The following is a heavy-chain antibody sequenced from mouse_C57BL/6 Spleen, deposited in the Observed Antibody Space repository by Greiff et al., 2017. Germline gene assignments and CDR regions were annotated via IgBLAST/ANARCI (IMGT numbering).Heavy chain of an antibody. V-gene: IGHV5-6*01. J-gene: IGHJ2*01. CDR3: ARAGTAQATFDY. CDR2: ISSCGSYT. CDR1: GFTFSSYG. Sequence: EVKLMESGGDLVKPGGSLSLSCAASGFTFSSYGMSWVRQTLHKRLVWVATISSCGSYTYYPDSVKGRFTISSDNAKNTLYLQMSSLKSENTAMYCCARAGTAQATFDYWGQGTTLTVSS. D-gene: IGHD3-2*02.